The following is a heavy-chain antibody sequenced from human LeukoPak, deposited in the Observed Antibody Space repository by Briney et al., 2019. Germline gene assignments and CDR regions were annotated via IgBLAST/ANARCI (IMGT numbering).Heavy chain of an antibody. CDR3: ANLENERWFPPIGAFHI. Sequence: GGSLRLSCAASGFTFSSYAMSWVRQAPGKGLEGVSAISGSGGSTYYADSVKGRFTISRDNSKNTLYLQMNSLRAEDTAVYYCANLENERWFPPIGAFHIWGQGTMVTVSS. CDR2: ISGSGGST. J-gene: IGHJ3*02. V-gene: IGHV3-23*01. D-gene: IGHD1-1*01. CDR1: GFTFSSYA.